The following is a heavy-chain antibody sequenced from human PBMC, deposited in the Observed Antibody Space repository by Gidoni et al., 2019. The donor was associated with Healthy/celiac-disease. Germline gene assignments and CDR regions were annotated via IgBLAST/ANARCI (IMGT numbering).Heavy chain of an antibody. V-gene: IGHV4-39*01. CDR1: GGSISSSSYY. D-gene: IGHD6-13*01. CDR2: IYYSGST. J-gene: IGHJ5*02. CDR3: ARLRIAHQRCWFDP. Sequence: QLQLQESGPGLVKPSETLSLTCTVSGGSISSSSYYWGWIRQPPGKGLEWIGSIYYSGSTYYNPSLKSRVTISVDTSKNQFSLKLSSVTAADTAVYYCARLRIAHQRCWFDPWGQGTLVTVSS.